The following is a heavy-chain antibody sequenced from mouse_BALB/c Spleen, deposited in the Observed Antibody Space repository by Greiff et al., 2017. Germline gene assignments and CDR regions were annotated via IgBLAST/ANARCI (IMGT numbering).Heavy chain of an antibody. V-gene: IGHV1-9*01. D-gene: IGHD1-2*01. CDR1: GYTFSSYW. Sequence: VQLQQSGAELMKPGASVKISCKATGYTFSSYWIEWVKQRPGHGLEWIGEILPGSGSTNYNVKFKGKATFTADTSSNTAYMQLSSLTSEDSAVYYCARTGLLRPLYYAMDYWGQGTSVTVSS. CDR3: ARTGLLRPLYYAMDY. CDR2: ILPGSGST. J-gene: IGHJ4*01.